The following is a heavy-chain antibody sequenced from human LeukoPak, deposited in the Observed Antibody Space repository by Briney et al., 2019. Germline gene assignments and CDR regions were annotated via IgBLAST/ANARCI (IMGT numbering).Heavy chain of an antibody. CDR2: IYTSGST. CDR3: ARVIAAAGFYGLGWFDP. D-gene: IGHD6-13*01. Sequence: SETLSLTCTVSGGSISSYYWSWIRQPPGKGLEWIGYIYTSGSTNYNPSLKSRVTISVDTSKNQFSLKLSSVTAADTAVYYCARVIAAAGFYGLGWFDPWAQGTLVTVSS. V-gene: IGHV4-4*09. J-gene: IGHJ5*02. CDR1: GGSISSYY.